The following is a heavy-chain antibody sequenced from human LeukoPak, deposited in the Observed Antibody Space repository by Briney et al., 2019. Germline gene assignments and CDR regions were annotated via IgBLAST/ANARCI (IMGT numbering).Heavy chain of an antibody. Sequence: GGSLRLSCAASGFIFSTYSMNWVRQAPGKGLEWVSAISSDSSLIYYADSLKGRFTISRDNAKNSLYLQMNSLRAEDTAVYYCARGRFGELLTYWGQGTLVTVSS. J-gene: IGHJ4*02. CDR2: ISSDSSLI. V-gene: IGHV3-21*01. CDR3: ARGRFGELLTY. D-gene: IGHD3-10*01. CDR1: GFIFSTYS.